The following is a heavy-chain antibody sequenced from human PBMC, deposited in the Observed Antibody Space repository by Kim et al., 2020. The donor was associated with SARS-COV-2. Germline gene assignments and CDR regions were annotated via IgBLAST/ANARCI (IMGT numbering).Heavy chain of an antibody. J-gene: IGHJ6*02. D-gene: IGHD3-22*01. CDR3: ARDDYYDSSGLYYYGMDV. V-gene: IGHV3-30*01. Sequence: KGRFTISRDNSKNTLYLQMNSLRAEDTAVYYCARDDYYDSSGLYYYGMDVWGQGTTVTVSS.